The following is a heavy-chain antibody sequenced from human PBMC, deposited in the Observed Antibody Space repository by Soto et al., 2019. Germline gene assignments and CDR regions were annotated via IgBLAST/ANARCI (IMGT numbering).Heavy chain of an antibody. D-gene: IGHD3-3*01. CDR3: AKDHGKTIFGVASFDY. J-gene: IGHJ4*02. CDR1: GFTFSSYA. V-gene: IGHV3-23*01. Sequence: EVQLLESGGGLVQPGGSLRLSCAASGFTFSSYAMSWVRQAPGKGLEWVSAISGSGGSTYYADSVKGRFTISRDNSKNTLYLQMNSLRAEDTAVYYCAKDHGKTIFGVASFDYWGQGPLVTVSS. CDR2: ISGSGGST.